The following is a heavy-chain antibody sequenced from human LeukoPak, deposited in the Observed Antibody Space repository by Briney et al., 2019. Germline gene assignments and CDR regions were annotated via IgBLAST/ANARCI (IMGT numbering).Heavy chain of an antibody. CDR3: ARHITDYCDSSGYYYVFAFDI. Sequence: SETLSLTCTVSGGSISSSSYYWGWIRQPPGKGLEWIGSIYYSGSTYYNPALKSRVTISVDTSKNQFSLKLSSVTAADTAVYYCARHITDYCDSSGYYYVFAFDIWGQGTMVTVSS. CDR2: IYYSGST. CDR1: GGSISSSSYY. J-gene: IGHJ3*02. D-gene: IGHD3-22*01. V-gene: IGHV4-39*01.